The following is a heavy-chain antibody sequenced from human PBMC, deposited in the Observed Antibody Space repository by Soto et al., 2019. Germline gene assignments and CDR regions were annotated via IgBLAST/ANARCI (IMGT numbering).Heavy chain of an antibody. J-gene: IGHJ4*02. CDR1: GGSISSGGYS. V-gene: IGHV4-30-2*01. Sequence: SETLSLTCAVSGGSISSGGYSWSWIRQPPGKGLEWIGYIYHSGSTYYNPSLKSRVTISVDRSKNQFSLKLSSVTAADTAVYYCARTPMYWGQGTLVTVPQ. CDR3: ARTPMY. CDR2: IYHSGST.